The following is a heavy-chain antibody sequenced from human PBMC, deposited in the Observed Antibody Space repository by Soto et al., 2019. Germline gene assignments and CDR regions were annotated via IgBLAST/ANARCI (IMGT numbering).Heavy chain of an antibody. CDR2: INVYNDDR. D-gene: IGHD2-21*02. J-gene: IGHJ5*02. CDR1: GYIFTKYG. CDR3: ARLQLGGDRMLNWFDP. Sequence: QVQVVQSGPELKKPGASVKVSCKAQGYIFTKYGIGWVRQAPGHGLEWMGLINVYNDDRKVAQKFQDRVSMTTDTATDTAYMELKSLRSGDTAVYYCARLQLGGDRMLNWFDPWGQGTLVTVSS. V-gene: IGHV1-18*01.